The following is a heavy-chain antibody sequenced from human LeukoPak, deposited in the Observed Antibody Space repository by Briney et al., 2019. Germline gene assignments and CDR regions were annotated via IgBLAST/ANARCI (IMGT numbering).Heavy chain of an antibody. CDR3: ARARYCSGGSCYLALGY. CDR1: GFTFSSYW. J-gene: IGHJ4*02. D-gene: IGHD2-15*01. CDR2: INTDGSST. V-gene: IGHV3-74*01. Sequence: GGSLRLSCAASGFTFSSYWMHWVRQAPGKGLVWVSRINTDGSSTNYADSVKGRFTISRDNAKNTLYLQMNSLRAEDTAVYYCARARYCSGGSCYLALGYWGQGTLVTVSS.